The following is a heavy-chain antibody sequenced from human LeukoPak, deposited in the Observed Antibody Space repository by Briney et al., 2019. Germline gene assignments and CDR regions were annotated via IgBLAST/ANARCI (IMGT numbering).Heavy chain of an antibody. CDR2: ISYDGSNK. V-gene: IGHV3-30*18. D-gene: IGHD5-18*01. J-gene: IGHJ5*02. Sequence: GGSLRLPCAASGFTFSSYGMHWVRQAPGKGLEWVAVISYDGSNKYYADSVKGRFTISRDNSKNTLYLQMNSLRAEDTAVYYCAKDRGYSYGSPFDPWGQGTLVTVSS. CDR3: AKDRGYSYGSPFDP. CDR1: GFTFSSYG.